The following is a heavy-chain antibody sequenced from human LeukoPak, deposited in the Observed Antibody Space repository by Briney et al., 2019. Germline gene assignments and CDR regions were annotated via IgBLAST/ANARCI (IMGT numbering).Heavy chain of an antibody. Sequence: ASVKVSCKASGYTFTSYAITWVRQVPGQGLEWMGWISAYNGNTNYAQNLQGRVTMTTDTSTSTAYMELRSLRSDDTAMYYCARMEMATAIFDYWGQGTLVTVSS. J-gene: IGHJ4*02. V-gene: IGHV1-18*01. CDR2: ISAYNGNT. D-gene: IGHD5-24*01. CDR1: GYTFTSYA. CDR3: ARMEMATAIFDY.